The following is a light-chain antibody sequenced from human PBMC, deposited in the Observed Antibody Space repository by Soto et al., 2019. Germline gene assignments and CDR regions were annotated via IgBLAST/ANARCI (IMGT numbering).Light chain of an antibody. CDR3: QQYNDWPPMYT. CDR2: GAS. Sequence: EIVMTQSPDTLSMSPGERATLSCRASQSVGSKLVWYQQKPGQAPRLLIYGASTRATGIPARFSGSGSGTEFTLTISSLQSEDFAVYFCQQYNDWPPMYTWGQGTRLEIK. V-gene: IGKV3-15*01. CDR1: QSVGSK. J-gene: IGKJ2*01.